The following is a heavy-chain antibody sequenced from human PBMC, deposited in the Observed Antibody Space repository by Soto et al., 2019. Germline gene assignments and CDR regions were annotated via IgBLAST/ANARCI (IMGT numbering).Heavy chain of an antibody. J-gene: IGHJ5*02. D-gene: IGHD3-3*01. V-gene: IGHV3-73*01. CDR3: TRHADDFWSGDRWFDP. CDR2: IRSKANSYAT. CDR1: GFTFSGSA. Sequence: GESLKISCAASGFTFSGSAMHWVRQASGKGLEWVGRIRSKANSYATAYAASVKGRFTISRDDSKNTAYLQMNSLKTEDTAVYYCTRHADDFWSGDRWFDPWGQGTLVTVSS.